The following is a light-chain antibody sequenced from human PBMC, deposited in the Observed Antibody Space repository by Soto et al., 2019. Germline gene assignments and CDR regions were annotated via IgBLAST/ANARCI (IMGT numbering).Light chain of an antibody. Sequence: EIVLTQSPATLSLSPGERATLSCRASQSLSGTLAWFQHKPRQPPRLLIYGASNRATGIAARLSASGSGTDFTLTISSLEPEDFAVYYCQQRTLWPRTFGQVTRVEIK. CDR1: QSLSGT. J-gene: IGKJ1*01. CDR2: GAS. V-gene: IGKV3-11*01. CDR3: QQRTLWPRT.